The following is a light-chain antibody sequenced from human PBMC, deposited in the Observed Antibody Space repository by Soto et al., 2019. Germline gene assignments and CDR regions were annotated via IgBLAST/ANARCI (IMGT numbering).Light chain of an antibody. CDR1: SRHSSYA. CDR2: VNSDGSH. V-gene: IGLV4-69*01. CDR3: QTWGTGILVV. Sequence: QSVLTQSPSASASLGASVKLTCTLSSRHSSYAIAWHQQQPEKGPRYLMKVNSDGSHSKGDGIPDRFSGSSSGAERYLTISSLQSEDEADYYCQTWGTGILVVFGGGTKLTVL. J-gene: IGLJ2*01.